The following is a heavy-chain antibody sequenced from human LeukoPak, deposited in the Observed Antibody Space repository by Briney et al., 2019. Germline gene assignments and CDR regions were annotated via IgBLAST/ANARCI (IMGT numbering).Heavy chain of an antibody. CDR1: GGTFSSYA. Sequence: GSSVKVSCKASGGTFSSYAISWVRQAPGQGLEWMGGIIPIFGTANYAQKFQGRVTITADESTSTAYMELSSLRSEDTAVYYCASYLGYDFWSGYLDYWGQGTLVTVSS. CDR3: ASYLGYDFWSGYLDY. V-gene: IGHV1-69*01. D-gene: IGHD3-3*01. CDR2: IIPIFGTA. J-gene: IGHJ4*02.